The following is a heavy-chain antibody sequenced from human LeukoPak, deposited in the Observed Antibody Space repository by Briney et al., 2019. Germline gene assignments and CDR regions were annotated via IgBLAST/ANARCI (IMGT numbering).Heavy chain of an antibody. J-gene: IGHJ3*02. D-gene: IGHD6-6*01. CDR2: ISYDGSNK. CDR3: ARDWSSSSYDGAFDI. V-gene: IGHV3-30-3*01. CDR1: GFTFSSYA. Sequence: GGSLRLSCAASGFTFSSYAMHWVRQAPGKGLEWVAVISYDGSNKYYADSVKGRFTISRDNSKNTLYLQMNSLRAEDTAVYYCARDWSSSSYDGAFDIWGQGTMVTVSS.